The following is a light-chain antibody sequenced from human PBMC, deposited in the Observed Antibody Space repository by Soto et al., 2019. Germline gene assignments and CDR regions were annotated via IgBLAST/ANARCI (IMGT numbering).Light chain of an antibody. CDR1: SSDVGGYNY. J-gene: IGLJ2*01. Sequence: QSALTQPASVSESPGQSITISCAGTSSDVGGYNYVSWYQQHPGKVPRLIISDVNKRPSGVSDRFSGSKSGNTASLTISGLQAEDEADYYCASFTRSDTVVFGGGTKLTVL. V-gene: IGLV2-14*03. CDR3: ASFTRSDTVV. CDR2: DVN.